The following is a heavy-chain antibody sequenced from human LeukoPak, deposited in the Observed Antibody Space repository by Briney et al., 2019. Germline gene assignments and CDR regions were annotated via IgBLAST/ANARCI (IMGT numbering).Heavy chain of an antibody. D-gene: IGHD5-24*01. J-gene: IGHJ3*02. CDR2: IGSRGGSR. CDR1: GFSFSSYE. Sequence: GGSLRLSCAASGFSFSSYEMDWVRPAPGRGRGWVSYIGSRGGSRYYAASVKGRFTSSRDSVKNSLYLQMNSLRVEDTAVYYCAREDGDAFDIWGQGTMVSVSS. CDR3: AREDGDAFDI. V-gene: IGHV3-48*03.